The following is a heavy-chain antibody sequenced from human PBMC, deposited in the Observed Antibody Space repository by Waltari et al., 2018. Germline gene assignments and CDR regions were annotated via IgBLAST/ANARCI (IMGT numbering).Heavy chain of an antibody. J-gene: IGHJ4*02. Sequence: ELQLVESGGDLVQPGGSLRLSCAASGFSFPTYTMNWVRQAPGKGLEWVSYITGSGRTKFYGDAVKGRFTSSRDNAKNSLYLQMDSLRVEETAIYYCAREDYYGSGSVDYWGQGTLVTVSS. CDR1: GFSFPTYT. V-gene: IGHV3-48*04. CDR3: AREDYYGSGSVDY. CDR2: ITGSGRTK. D-gene: IGHD3-10*01.